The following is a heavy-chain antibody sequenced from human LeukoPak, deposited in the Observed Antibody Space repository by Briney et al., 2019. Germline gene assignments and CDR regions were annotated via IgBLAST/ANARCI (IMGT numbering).Heavy chain of an antibody. CDR1: GDSISSYY. CDR2: IYYSGGT. V-gene: IGHV4-59*08. D-gene: IGHD6-19*01. Sequence: SETLSLTCTVSGDSISSYYWSWIRQPPGKGLEWIGYIYYSGGTNYNPSLKSRVTISVDTSKKQFSLKLSSVTAADTAVYYCARHSSGWSDFDYWGQGTLVTVSS. CDR3: ARHSSGWSDFDY. J-gene: IGHJ4*02.